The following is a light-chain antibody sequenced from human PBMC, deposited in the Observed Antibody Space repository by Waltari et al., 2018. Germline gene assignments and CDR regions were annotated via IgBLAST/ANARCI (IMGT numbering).Light chain of an antibody. Sequence: QSALTQPPSASGSPGKSVTMSCTGTSSDVGGYNYVSWYQQHPGTGPKLIIYDVSERPSGVPHRFSGSKSGNTASLTVSGLQAEDAADYYCSSYAGSNSHVFGTGTRVTVL. V-gene: IGLV2-8*01. CDR3: SSYAGSNSHV. CDR2: DVS. CDR1: SSDVGGYNY. J-gene: IGLJ1*01.